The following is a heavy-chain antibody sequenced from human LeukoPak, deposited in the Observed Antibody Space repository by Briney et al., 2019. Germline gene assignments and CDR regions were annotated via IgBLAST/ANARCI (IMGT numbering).Heavy chain of an antibody. CDR3: ARGHSSLRLYYFDY. CDR2: INPNSGGT. Sequence: GASVKVSCKASGYTFSDNYIHWVRQAPGQGLEWMGWINPNSGGTNYAQKFEGRVTMTRDTSISTGYMELSGLTSDDTAVYYCARGHSSLRLYYFDYWGQGTLVTVSS. J-gene: IGHJ4*02. V-gene: IGHV1-2*02. CDR1: GYTFSDNY. D-gene: IGHD6-13*01.